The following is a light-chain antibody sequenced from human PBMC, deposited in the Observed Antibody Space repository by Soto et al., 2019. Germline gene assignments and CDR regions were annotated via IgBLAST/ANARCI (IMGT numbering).Light chain of an antibody. CDR1: QSIGSY. J-gene: IGKJ4*01. CDR3: QKSYTTVRT. CDR2: AAS. V-gene: IGKV1-39*01. Sequence: DIEMTQSTSSLSASVGDGVTITCRASQSIGSYLNWYRQKPGKAPELLIYAASNLQRGVPSRFRGSGSGTDFTLTISSLQPEDFASYYCQKSYTTVRTCGGGTKGDIK.